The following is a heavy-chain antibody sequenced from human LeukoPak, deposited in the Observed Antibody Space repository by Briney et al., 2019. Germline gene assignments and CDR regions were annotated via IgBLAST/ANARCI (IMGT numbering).Heavy chain of an antibody. CDR2: IKQDGREK. CDR1: GFSCTTYW. D-gene: IGHD2/OR15-2a*01. Sequence: GPLRLYSAASGFSCTTYWRSLGRPAPGKGLEWVANIKQDGREKYYVDSVEGRFTISRDNAKNSLYLQMNSLRVEDTAVYFCARGRMSFDSWGQGTLVTVSS. V-gene: IGHV3-7*01. J-gene: IGHJ4*02. CDR3: ARGRMSFDS.